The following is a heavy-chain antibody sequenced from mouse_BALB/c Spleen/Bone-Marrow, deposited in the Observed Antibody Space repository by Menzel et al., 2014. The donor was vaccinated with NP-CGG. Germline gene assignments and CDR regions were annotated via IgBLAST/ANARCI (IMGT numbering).Heavy chain of an antibody. D-gene: IGHD2-14*01. Sequence: VQLQQSGPGLVQPSQSLSITSTVSGFSLTSYGVHWVRQSPGKGLEWLGVIWSGGSTDYNAAFKSRLSISKDNSKSQVFFKMNSLQPNDTAIYYCARMDRSSYAMDYWGQGTSVTVSS. CDR2: IWSGGST. CDR1: GFSLTSYG. V-gene: IGHV2-2*02. CDR3: ARMDRSSYAMDY. J-gene: IGHJ4*01.